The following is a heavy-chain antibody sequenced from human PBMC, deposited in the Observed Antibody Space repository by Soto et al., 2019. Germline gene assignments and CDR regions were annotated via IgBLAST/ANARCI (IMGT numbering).Heavy chain of an antibody. CDR2: ISSSGSPI. CDR1: GFTFSSYE. J-gene: IGHJ4*02. CDR3: ARAGNYDPFDY. V-gene: IGHV3-48*03. Sequence: PGGSLRLSCAASGFTFSSYEMNWVRQVPGKGLEWVSYISSSGSPIYYADSVKGRFTISRDNPKNSLYLQMNSLRAEDTAVYYCARAGNYDPFDYWGQGTLVTVSS. D-gene: IGHD3-3*01.